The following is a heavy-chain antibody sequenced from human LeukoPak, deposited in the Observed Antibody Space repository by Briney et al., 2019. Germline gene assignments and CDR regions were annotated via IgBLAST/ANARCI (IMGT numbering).Heavy chain of an antibody. V-gene: IGHV1-2*02. CDR1: GYSFTGYY. Sequence: ASVKVSCKASGYSFTGYYLNWVRRAPGQGLEWMGWINPDNGDTKYAQKFQGRFTVTRDTSISTAYMELSRLRSDDTAVYFCARDRGFCSGDSCHSNWFDPWGQGTLVTVSS. CDR2: INPDNGDT. D-gene: IGHD2-15*01. CDR3: ARDRGFCSGDSCHSNWFDP. J-gene: IGHJ5*02.